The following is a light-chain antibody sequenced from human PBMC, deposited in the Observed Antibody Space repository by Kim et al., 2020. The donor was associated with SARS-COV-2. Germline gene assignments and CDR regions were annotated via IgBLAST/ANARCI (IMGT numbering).Light chain of an antibody. V-gene: IGLV2-14*03. CDR1: SSDVGAYNY. CDR3: SSYTTSSTVV. CDR2: DVT. Sequence: QSALTQPASVSGSPGQSITISCTGTSSDVGAYNYVSWYQQHPGKAPKLMIYDVTQRPSGFSNRFSGSKSGNTASLTISGLQAEDEADYYCSSYTTSSTVVFGGGTQLTVL. J-gene: IGLJ2*01.